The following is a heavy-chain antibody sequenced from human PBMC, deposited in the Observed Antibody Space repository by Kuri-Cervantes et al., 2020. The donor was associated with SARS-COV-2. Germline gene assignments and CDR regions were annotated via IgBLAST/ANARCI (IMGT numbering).Heavy chain of an antibody. CDR2: IYTSGST. CDR3: ARRAKHWYFDL. V-gene: IGHV4-59*10. D-gene: IGHD4/OR15-4a*01. Sequence: SQTLSLTCAVYGGSFSGYYWSWIRQPAGKGLEWIGRIYTSGSTNYNPSLKSRVTISVDTSKNQFSLKLSSVTAADTAVYYCARRAKHWYFDLWAVAPWSPSPQ. J-gene: IGHJ2*01. CDR1: GGSFSGYY.